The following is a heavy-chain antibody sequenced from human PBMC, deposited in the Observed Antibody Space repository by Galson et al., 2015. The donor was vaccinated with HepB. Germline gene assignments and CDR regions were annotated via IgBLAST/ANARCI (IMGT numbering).Heavy chain of an antibody. D-gene: IGHD3-22*01. V-gene: IGHV1-69*04. CDR2: IIPILGIA. Sequence: SVKVSCKASGGTFSSYAISWVRQAPGQGLEWMGRIIPILGIANYAQKFQGRVTITADKSTSTAYMELSSLRSEDTAVYYCARVALYYYDSSGYYEGEGRNWFDPWGQGTLVTVSS. J-gene: IGHJ5*02. CDR3: ARVALYYYDSSGYYEGEGRNWFDP. CDR1: GGTFSSYA.